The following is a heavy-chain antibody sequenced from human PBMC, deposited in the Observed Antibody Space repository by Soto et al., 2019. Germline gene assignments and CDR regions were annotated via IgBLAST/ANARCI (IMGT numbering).Heavy chain of an antibody. CDR2: IYYSGGT. D-gene: IGHD2-15*01. Sequence: SETLSLTCTVSGGSVCSGSYCWTWIRQPPGKGLDWIGCIYYSGGTSYNPSLKSRVTISVDTSKNQFSLKLTSVTAADAAVYYGARDVVLGGQGTLVTVSS. J-gene: IGHJ4*02. V-gene: IGHV4-61*01. CDR3: ARDVVL. CDR1: GGSVCSGSYC.